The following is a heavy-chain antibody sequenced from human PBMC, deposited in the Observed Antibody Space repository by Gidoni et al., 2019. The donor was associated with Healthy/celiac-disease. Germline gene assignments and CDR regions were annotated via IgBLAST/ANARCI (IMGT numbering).Heavy chain of an antibody. Sequence: EVQLLESGGGLVQPGGSLRLSCAASGFSFSSYAMSWVRQAPGKGLEWVSAISGSGGNTYYADSVKGRFTNSRDNSKNTLYLQMNSLRAEDTAVYYCAKDPPQLRYFDWFDYWGQGTLVTVSS. V-gene: IGHV3-23*01. J-gene: IGHJ4*02. CDR1: GFSFSSYA. D-gene: IGHD3-9*01. CDR2: ISGSGGNT. CDR3: AKDPPQLRYFDWFDY.